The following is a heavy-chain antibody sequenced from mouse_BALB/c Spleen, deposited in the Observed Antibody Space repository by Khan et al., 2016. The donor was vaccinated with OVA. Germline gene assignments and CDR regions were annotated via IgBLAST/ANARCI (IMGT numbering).Heavy chain of an antibody. CDR3: AREEAWYYFDY. D-gene: IGHD3-2*02. V-gene: IGHV1-76*01. Sequence: QVQLKESGAELVRPGTSVKLSCKTSGYIFTSYWIHWVKQRSGQGLEWIARIYPGTDNTYYTEKFKDKATLTADKSYSTAYLQHSSLKSEDSAVFVCAREEAWYYFDYWGQGTTLTVSS. CDR2: IYPGTDNT. J-gene: IGHJ2*01. CDR1: GYIFTSYW.